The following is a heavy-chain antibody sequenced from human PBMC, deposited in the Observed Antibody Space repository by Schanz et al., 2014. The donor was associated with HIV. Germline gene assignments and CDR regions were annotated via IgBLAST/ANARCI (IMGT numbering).Heavy chain of an antibody. V-gene: IGHV3-23*04. J-gene: IGHJ4*02. D-gene: IGHD3-22*01. CDR1: VSRFSFSDFA. Sequence: VQLVESGGGVVQPGRSLRLSCAVSVSRFSFSDFAMSWVRQAPGKGLEWVSSLSARGGDTYYADSVKGRFTISRDNTKNTLYLQMTSLRAEDTAIYYCATMTQGFDSWGQGTLVTVSS. CDR2: LSARGGDT. CDR3: ATMTQGFDS.